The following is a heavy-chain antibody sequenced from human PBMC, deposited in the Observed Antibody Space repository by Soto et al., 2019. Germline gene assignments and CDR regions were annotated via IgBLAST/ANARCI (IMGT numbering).Heavy chain of an antibody. Sequence: GGSLRLSCAASGFTFNTYAIRWVRQGPGKGLEWVAAISGTGATIYYLDSVKGRFTISRDNSESTVFLQMNSLRVDDTAVYYCARGIGKSGAGYYFDFWGQGALVTVSS. V-gene: IGHV3-23*01. CDR1: GFTFNTYA. D-gene: IGHD1-26*01. CDR2: ISGTGATI. J-gene: IGHJ4*02. CDR3: ARGIGKSGAGYYFDF.